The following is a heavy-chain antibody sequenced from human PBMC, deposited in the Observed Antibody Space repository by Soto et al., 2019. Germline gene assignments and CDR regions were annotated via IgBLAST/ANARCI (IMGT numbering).Heavy chain of an antibody. CDR3: ARVQDVINFYGTTFDY. V-gene: IGHV3-7*01. CDR2: IKQDGSEK. CDR1: GFTFSSYW. Sequence: GGSLRLSCAASGFTFSSYWMSWVRQAPGKGLEWVANIKQDGSEKYYVDSVKGRFTISRDNAKNSLYLQMNSLRAEDTAVYYCARVQDVINFYGTTFDYWGQGTLVTVSS. J-gene: IGHJ4*02. D-gene: IGHD1-1*01.